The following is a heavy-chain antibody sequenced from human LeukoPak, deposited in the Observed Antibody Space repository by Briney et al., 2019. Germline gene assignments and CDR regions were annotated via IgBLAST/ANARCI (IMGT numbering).Heavy chain of an antibody. CDR2: ISAYNGNT. CDR1: GYTFTSYD. CDR3: ARAGGSYYIPKPPDDY. J-gene: IGHJ4*02. V-gene: IGHV1-18*01. Sequence: ASVKVSCKASGYTFTSYDINWVRQAPGQGLEWMGWISAYNGNTNYAQKLQGRVTMTTDTSTSTAYMELRSLRSDDTAVYYCARAGGSYYIPKPPDDYWGQGTLVTVSS. D-gene: IGHD1-26*01.